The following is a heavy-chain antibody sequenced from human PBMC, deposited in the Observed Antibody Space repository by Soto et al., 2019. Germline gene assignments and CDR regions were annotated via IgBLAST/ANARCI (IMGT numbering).Heavy chain of an antibody. V-gene: IGHV4-34*01. CDR1: GGSFSGYY. Sequence: PSETLSLTCAVYGGSFSGYYWSWIRQPPGKGLEWIGEINHSGSTNYNPSLKSRVTISVDTSKNQFSLKLSSVTAADTAVYYCARARIAAAVPYYFDYWGQGTLVTVSS. CDR3: ARARIAAAVPYYFDY. CDR2: INHSGST. J-gene: IGHJ4*02. D-gene: IGHD6-13*01.